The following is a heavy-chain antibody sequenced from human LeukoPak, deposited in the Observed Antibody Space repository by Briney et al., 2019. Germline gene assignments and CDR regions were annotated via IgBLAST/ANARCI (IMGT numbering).Heavy chain of an antibody. CDR3: AKSHYYGSGSIDY. Sequence: PGGSLRLSCAASGFTFSSYAMSWVRQAPGKGLEWVSAISGSGGSTYYADSVKGRFTISRDNSKNTLYVQMNSLRADDTAVYYCAKSHYYGSGSIDYWGQGTLVTVSS. CDR1: GFTFSSYA. D-gene: IGHD3-10*01. J-gene: IGHJ4*02. CDR2: ISGSGGST. V-gene: IGHV3-23*01.